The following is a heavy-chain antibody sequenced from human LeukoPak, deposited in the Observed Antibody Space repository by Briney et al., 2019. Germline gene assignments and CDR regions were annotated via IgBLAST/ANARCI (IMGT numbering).Heavy chain of an antibody. V-gene: IGHV5-51*01. J-gene: IGHJ4*02. Sequence: GESLKISCKASGYSFTNNWIGWVRQMPGKGLEWMGIIYPGDSDTRYSPSFQGQVTISADKSISTAYLQWSSLKASDTAMYYCARSHCSSTSCYPLFDYWGQGTLVTVSS. CDR3: ARSHCSSTSCYPLFDY. D-gene: IGHD2-2*01. CDR2: IYPGDSDT. CDR1: GYSFTNNW.